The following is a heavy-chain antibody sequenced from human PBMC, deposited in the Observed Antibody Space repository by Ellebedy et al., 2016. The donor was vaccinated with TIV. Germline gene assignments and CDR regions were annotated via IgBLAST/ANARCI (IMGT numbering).Heavy chain of an antibody. V-gene: IGHV4-30-2*01. Sequence: SETLSLTCAVSGGSISSGGYSWSWIRQPPGKGLEWIGYIYHSGSTYYNPSLKSRVTISVDRSKNQFSLKLSSVTAADTAVYYCARDPTANYGMDVWGQGTTVTVSS. CDR3: ARDPTANYGMDV. D-gene: IGHD4-17*01. CDR2: IYHSGST. CDR1: GGSISSGGYS. J-gene: IGHJ6*02.